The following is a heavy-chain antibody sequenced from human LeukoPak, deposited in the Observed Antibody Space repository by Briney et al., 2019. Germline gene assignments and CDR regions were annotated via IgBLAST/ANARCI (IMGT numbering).Heavy chain of an antibody. D-gene: IGHD3-3*01. CDR1: GGSISSSSYY. CDR2: IYYSGST. J-gene: IGHJ4*02. Sequence: PSETLSLTCTVSGGSISSSSYYWGWIRQPPGKGLEWIGSIYYSGSTNYNPSLKSRVTMSVDTSKNQFSLKLSSVTAADTAVYYCARAGGLTNPPSLHDYWGQGTLVTVSS. V-gene: IGHV4-39*07. CDR3: ARAGGLTNPPSLHDY.